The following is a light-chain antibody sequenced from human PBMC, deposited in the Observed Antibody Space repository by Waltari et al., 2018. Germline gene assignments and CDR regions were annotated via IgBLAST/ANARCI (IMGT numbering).Light chain of an antibody. Sequence: DIQMTQSPSTLSASVVDRVTITYRPSQSFGGSLAWFQQKPGKAPKLLIYDASTLEPGVPSRFSGSGSGTEFTLTVSSLQPDDFATYYCQQYNNFPFTFGPGTTV. V-gene: IGKV1-5*01. CDR3: QQYNNFPFT. J-gene: IGKJ3*01. CDR1: QSFGGS. CDR2: DAS.